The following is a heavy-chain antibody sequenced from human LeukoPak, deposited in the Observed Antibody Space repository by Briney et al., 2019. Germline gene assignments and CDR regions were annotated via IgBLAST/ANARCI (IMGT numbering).Heavy chain of an antibody. V-gene: IGHV4-34*01. Sequence: SETLSLTCAVYGGSFSGYYWSWIRQPPGKGLEWIGEINHSGSTNYNPSLKSRVTISVDTSKNQFSLKLSSVTAADTAVYYCARGRGYSYGYVIDYWGQGTLVTVSS. J-gene: IGHJ4*02. D-gene: IGHD5-18*01. CDR3: ARGRGYSYGYVIDY. CDR2: INHSGST. CDR1: GGSFSGYY.